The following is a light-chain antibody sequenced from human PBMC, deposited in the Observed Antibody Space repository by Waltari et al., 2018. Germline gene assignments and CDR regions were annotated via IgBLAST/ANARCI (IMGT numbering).Light chain of an antibody. V-gene: IGKV4-1*01. CDR3: HQYCSMPYT. Sequence: DIVMTQSPDSLPVSLGERATFNCKSSQRVSYSSDNKNCLPWYQQKPGQPPKLLIYGASTRESGVPDRFSGSGSGTDFSLTISSLQAEDVAVYYCHQYCSMPYTFGQGTKLEIK. CDR1: QRVSYSSDNKNC. J-gene: IGKJ2*01. CDR2: GAS.